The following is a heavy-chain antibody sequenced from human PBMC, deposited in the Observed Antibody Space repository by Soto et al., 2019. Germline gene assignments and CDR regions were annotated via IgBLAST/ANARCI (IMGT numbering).Heavy chain of an antibody. CDR3: AREGYSSSSIPLDY. D-gene: IGHD6-6*01. V-gene: IGHV3-48*01. CDR2: ISSSSSTI. Sequence: VRQAPGKGLEWVSYISSSSSTIYYADSVKGRFTISRDNAKNSLYLQMNSLRAEDTAVYYCAREGYSSSSIPLDYWGQGTLVTVSS. J-gene: IGHJ4*02.